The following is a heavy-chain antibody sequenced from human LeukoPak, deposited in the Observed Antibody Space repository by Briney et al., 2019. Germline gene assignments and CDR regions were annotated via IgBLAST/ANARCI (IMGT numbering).Heavy chain of an antibody. J-gene: IGHJ3*02. CDR2: IYHSGST. CDR3: ARDEAIAAAGFNGAFDI. D-gene: IGHD6-13*01. Sequence: SETLSLTCTVSGGSISSGGYYWSWIRQPPGKGLEWIGYIYHSGSTYYNPSLKSRVTISVDRSKNQFSLKLSSVTAADTAVYYCARDEAIAAAGFNGAFDIWGQGTMVTVSS. CDR1: GGSISSGGYY. V-gene: IGHV4-30-2*01.